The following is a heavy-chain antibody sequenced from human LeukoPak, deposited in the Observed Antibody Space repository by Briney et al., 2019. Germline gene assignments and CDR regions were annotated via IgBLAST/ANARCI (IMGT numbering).Heavy chain of an antibody. CDR3: ARGGGDGYDSDRWLADFDY. CDR2: INHSGST. Sequence: SETLSLTCAVYGGSFSGYYWSWIRQPPGKGLEWIGEINHSGSTNYNPSLKSRVTISVDTSKNQFSLKLSSVTAADTAVYYCARGGGDGYDSDRWLADFDYWGQGTLVTVSS. V-gene: IGHV4-34*01. D-gene: IGHD5-12*01. J-gene: IGHJ4*02. CDR1: GGSFSGYY.